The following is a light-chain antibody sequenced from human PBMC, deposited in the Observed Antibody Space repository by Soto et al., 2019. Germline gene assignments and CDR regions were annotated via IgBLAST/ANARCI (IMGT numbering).Light chain of an antibody. Sequence: QSVLTQPASVSGSPGQPIAISCTGSSSDVGLYNYGSWYQQHPGKVPKLIIYEVSNRPSGVSNRFSGSKSGNTASLTISGLQAEDEADYYCSSYTTSSTRVFGTGTKVTVL. CDR3: SSYTTSSTRV. J-gene: IGLJ1*01. V-gene: IGLV2-14*01. CDR1: SSDVGLYNY. CDR2: EVS.